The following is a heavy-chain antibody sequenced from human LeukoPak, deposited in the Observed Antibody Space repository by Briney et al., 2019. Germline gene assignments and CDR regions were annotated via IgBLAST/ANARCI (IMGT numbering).Heavy chain of an antibody. V-gene: IGHV3-23*01. CDR3: AKDQSNRFCSGGSCSTTHDY. CDR2: ITGSPGST. CDR1: GFTFSSYA. Sequence: GGTLRLSCAASGFTFSSYAMSWVRQAPGKGLEWVSGITGSPGSTYYADSVKGRFTIYRDNSKNTLYLQMNGLRGDDTAVYYCAKDQSNRFCSGGSCSTTHDYWGQGTLVTVSS. J-gene: IGHJ4*02. D-gene: IGHD2-15*01.